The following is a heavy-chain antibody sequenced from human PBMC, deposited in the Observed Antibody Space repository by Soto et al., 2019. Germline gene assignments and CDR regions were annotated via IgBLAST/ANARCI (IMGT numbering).Heavy chain of an antibody. Sequence: ESGGGLVKPGGSLRLSCAASGFSFSSYSMNWVRQAPGKGLEWVSSISSSSSYIYYADSVKGRFTISRDNAKNSLYLQMNSLRAEDTAVYYCARDWGGEGTFDYWGQGTLVTVSS. V-gene: IGHV3-21*01. D-gene: IGHD3-16*01. CDR3: ARDWGGEGTFDY. CDR1: GFSFSSYS. J-gene: IGHJ4*02. CDR2: ISSSSSYI.